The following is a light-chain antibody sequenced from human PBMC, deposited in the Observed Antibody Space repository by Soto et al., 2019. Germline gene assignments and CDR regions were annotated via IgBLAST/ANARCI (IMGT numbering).Light chain of an antibody. V-gene: IGLV2-14*01. CDR1: STDVGGYDY. J-gene: IGLJ2*01. CDR3: SSYTSRSTVV. Sequence: QSVLTQPASVSGSPGQSITISCTGTSTDVGGYDYVSWYQQHPGKAPKLMISEVSNRPSGVSNRFSGSKSGNTASLTISGLQAEDEADYYCSSYTSRSTVVFGGGTKLTVL. CDR2: EVS.